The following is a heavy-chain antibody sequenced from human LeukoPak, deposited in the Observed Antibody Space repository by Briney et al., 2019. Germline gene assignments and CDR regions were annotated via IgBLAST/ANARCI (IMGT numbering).Heavy chain of an antibody. CDR2: ISSSSSYI. CDR1: GFTFSSYS. CDR3: ARGRDYDSSGYYPDFDY. Sequence: GGSLRLSCAASGFTFSSYSMNWVRQAPGKGLEWVSSISSSSSYIYYADSVKSRFTISRDNAKNSLYLQMNSLRAEDTAVYYCARGRDYDSSGYYPDFDYWGQGTLVTVSS. J-gene: IGHJ4*02. V-gene: IGHV3-21*01. D-gene: IGHD3-22*01.